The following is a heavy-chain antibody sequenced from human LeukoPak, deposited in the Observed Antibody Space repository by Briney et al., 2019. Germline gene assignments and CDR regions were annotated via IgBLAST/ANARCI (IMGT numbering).Heavy chain of an antibody. Sequence: SETLSLTCTVSGGSINNYYWSWIRQPPGKGLEWIGYIYYRGSTNYNPSLKSRVTFSVDTSKNQFSLRLNSVTAADTAVYYCARGGDYGDPRYFDYWGQGTLVTVSS. D-gene: IGHD4-17*01. CDR1: GGSINNYY. J-gene: IGHJ4*02. CDR2: IYYRGST. V-gene: IGHV4-59*01. CDR3: ARGGDYGDPRYFDY.